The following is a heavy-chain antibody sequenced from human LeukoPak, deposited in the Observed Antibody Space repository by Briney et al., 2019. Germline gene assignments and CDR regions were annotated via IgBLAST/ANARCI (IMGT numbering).Heavy chain of an antibody. CDR1: GFTVSSNY. Sequence: GGSLRLSCAASGFTVSSNYMSWVRQAPGKGLEWVSVIYSGGSTYYADSVKGRFTISRDNSKNTLYLQMNSLRAEDTAVHYCANGYSSTWYNYWGQGTLVTVSS. J-gene: IGHJ4*02. CDR3: ANGYSSTWYNY. D-gene: IGHD6-13*01. V-gene: IGHV3-53*01. CDR2: IYSGGST.